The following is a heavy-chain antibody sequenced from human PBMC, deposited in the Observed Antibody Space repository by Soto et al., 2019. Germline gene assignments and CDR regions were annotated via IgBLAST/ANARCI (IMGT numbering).Heavy chain of an antibody. CDR2: INSGASTT. V-gene: IGHV3-74*01. Sequence: GCLGLSCSASGFTFSSSWMHWVRQAPGKGLVWVSRINSGASTTNYADSVKGRFTISRDNAKNTLYLQMDSLTAEDTAVYYCARGPSGWFGYDYWGQGTLVTVSS. CDR3: ARGPSGWFGYDY. CDR1: GFTFSSSW. J-gene: IGHJ4*02. D-gene: IGHD6-19*01.